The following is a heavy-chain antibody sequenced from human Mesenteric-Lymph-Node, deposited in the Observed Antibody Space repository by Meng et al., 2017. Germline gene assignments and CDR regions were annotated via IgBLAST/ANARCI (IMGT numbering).Heavy chain of an antibody. Sequence: GESLKISCAASGFAFSTYAMSWVRQAPGKGLEWVSTISGSDNTHYEDSVKGRFTISRDNAKDTLYLQMNSLRAEDTAVYYCAKDYRSLIVVVVAASPIFDYWGQGTLVTVSS. CDR2: ISGSDNT. D-gene: IGHD2-15*01. J-gene: IGHJ4*02. V-gene: IGHV3-23*01. CDR1: GFAFSTYA. CDR3: AKDYRSLIVVVVAASPIFDY.